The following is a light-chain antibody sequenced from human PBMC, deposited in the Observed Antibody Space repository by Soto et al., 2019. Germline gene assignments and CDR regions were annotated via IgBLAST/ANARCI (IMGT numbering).Light chain of an antibody. V-gene: IGKV1-6*01. Sequence: AIQMTQSPSSLSASVGDRVTITCRASQGIRDDLGWYQQKPGKAPQLLIYAASSLQSGVPSRFSDSGSGSDFTLTITSLQPEDFATYYCLQDYSFPYTFGQGTTLEIK. CDR2: AAS. J-gene: IGKJ2*01. CDR1: QGIRDD. CDR3: LQDYSFPYT.